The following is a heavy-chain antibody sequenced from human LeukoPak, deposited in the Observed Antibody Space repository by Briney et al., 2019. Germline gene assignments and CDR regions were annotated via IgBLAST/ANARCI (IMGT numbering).Heavy chain of an antibody. Sequence: SETLSLTCTVSGGSISSYYWSWIRQPPGKGLEWIGYIYYSGSTNYNPSLKSRVTISVDTSKNQFSLKLSSVTAADTAVYYCARDLTGDRGGFDYWGQGTLVTVSS. J-gene: IGHJ4*02. D-gene: IGHD7-27*01. CDR3: ARDLTGDRGGFDY. CDR1: GGSISSYY. V-gene: IGHV4-59*01. CDR2: IYYSGST.